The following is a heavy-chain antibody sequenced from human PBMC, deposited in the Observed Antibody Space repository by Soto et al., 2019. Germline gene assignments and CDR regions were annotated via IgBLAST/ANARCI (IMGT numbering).Heavy chain of an antibody. J-gene: IGHJ4*02. CDR3: ARADHYDTSGFWK. V-gene: IGHV3-11*05. D-gene: IGHD3-22*01. CDR2: ITSSSSYT. CDR1: GITFNDYY. Sequence: QVQLVESGGGLVKPGGCLRISCAASGITFNDYYMSWIRQAPGKGLEWVSYITSSSSYTIYADSVRGRFTISRDNAKNSLFLQMNSLRAEDTAVYYCARADHYDTSGFWKWGQGTLVTVSS.